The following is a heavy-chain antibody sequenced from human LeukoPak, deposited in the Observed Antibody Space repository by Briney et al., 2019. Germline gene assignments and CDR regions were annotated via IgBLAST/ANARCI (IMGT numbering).Heavy chain of an antibody. V-gene: IGHV3-30-3*01. CDR2: ISYDGSNE. Sequence: GGSLRLSCAASGFTFSTYAIYWVRQAPGKGLEWVAVISYDGSNEYYADSVKGRFTISRDDSKNTLYLQMNTLRAEDSAVYYWGKDQRSPPRSYFAYWGQETLVTV. CDR3: GKDQRSPPRSYFAY. J-gene: IGHJ4*02. CDR1: GFTFSTYA.